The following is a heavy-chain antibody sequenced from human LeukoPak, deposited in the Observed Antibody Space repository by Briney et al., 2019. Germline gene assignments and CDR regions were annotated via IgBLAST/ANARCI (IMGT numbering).Heavy chain of an antibody. CDR3: AREGPWDSDPGIAVAGTGVRFDP. CDR1: GYTFTGYY. Sequence: VASVKVSCKASGYTFTGYYMHWVRQAPGQGLECMGWINPNSGGTNYAQKFQGRVTMTRDTSISTAYMELSRLRSDDTAVYYCAREGPWDSDPGIAVAGTGVRFDPWGQGTLVTVSS. J-gene: IGHJ5*02. CDR2: INPNSGGT. V-gene: IGHV1-2*02. D-gene: IGHD6-19*01.